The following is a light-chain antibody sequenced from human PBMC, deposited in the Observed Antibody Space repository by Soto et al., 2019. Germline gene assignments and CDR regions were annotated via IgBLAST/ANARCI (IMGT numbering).Light chain of an antibody. Sequence: SYELTQPPSVSVAPGQTARITCGGNNIGSKSVHWYQQKPGQAPVLVVYDDSDRPSGIPERFSGSNSGNTATLTISRVEAGDEADDYCQVWDSSSDHPYVFGPGTKVTVL. J-gene: IGLJ1*01. V-gene: IGLV3-21*02. CDR3: QVWDSSSDHPYV. CDR2: DDS. CDR1: NIGSKS.